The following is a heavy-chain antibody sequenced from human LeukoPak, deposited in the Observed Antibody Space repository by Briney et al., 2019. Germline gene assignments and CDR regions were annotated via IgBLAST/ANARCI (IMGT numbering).Heavy chain of an antibody. D-gene: IGHD5-12*01. J-gene: IGHJ6*03. CDR1: GGTFSSYA. V-gene: IGHV1-69*13. Sequence: SVKVSCKASGGTFSSYAISWVRQAPGQGLEWMGGIIPIFGTANYAQKFQGRVTITADESTSTAYMELSSLRSEDTAVYYCASPWGYGGYDYYYMDVWGKGTTVTVSS. CDR3: ASPWGYGGYDYYYMDV. CDR2: IIPIFGTA.